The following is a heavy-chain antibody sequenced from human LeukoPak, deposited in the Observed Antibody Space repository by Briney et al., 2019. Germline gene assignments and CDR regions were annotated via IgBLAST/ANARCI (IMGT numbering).Heavy chain of an antibody. CDR2: IIPILGIA. J-gene: IGHJ4*02. D-gene: IGHD6-13*01. CDR1: GGTFGSYA. CDR3: ARNDPRNIAAAGYFDY. Sequence: ASVKVSCKASGGTFGSYAISWLRQAPGQGLEWMGRIIPILGIAIYAQKFQGRVTITADKSTSTAYMELSSLRSEDTAVYYCARNDPRNIAAAGYFDYWGQGTLVTVSS. V-gene: IGHV1-69*04.